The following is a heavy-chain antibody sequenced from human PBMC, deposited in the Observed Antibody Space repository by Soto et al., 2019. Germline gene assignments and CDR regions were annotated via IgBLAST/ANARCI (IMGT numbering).Heavy chain of an antibody. CDR1: GFTFSTYS. Sequence: EVQLVESGGGLVQPGGSLRLSCAASGFTFSTYSMNRVRQVPGKGLEWVAYIRKSGTITHYADSVKGRFIISRDDARNSLYLQMNSLRVDDTAVYYCTRDPHSLDFWGQGALVTVSS. J-gene: IGHJ4*02. V-gene: IGHV3-48*01. CDR3: TRDPHSLDF. CDR2: IRKSGTIT. D-gene: IGHD2-15*01.